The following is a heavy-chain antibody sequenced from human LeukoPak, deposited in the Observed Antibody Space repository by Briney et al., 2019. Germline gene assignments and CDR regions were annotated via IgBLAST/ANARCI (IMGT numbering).Heavy chain of an antibody. CDR2: INPSGGSP. Sequence: GESLKVSCKASGYTFSSYYIHWVRQAPEQGLEWMGIINPSGGSPSYAQKFQGRVTLTRDTSTSTVYMDLSSLRSEDTAVYYCARRGYCISTSCSLDYWGQGTLVTVSS. J-gene: IGHJ4*02. CDR1: GYTFSSYY. D-gene: IGHD2-2*01. CDR3: ARRGYCISTSCSLDY. V-gene: IGHV1-46*01.